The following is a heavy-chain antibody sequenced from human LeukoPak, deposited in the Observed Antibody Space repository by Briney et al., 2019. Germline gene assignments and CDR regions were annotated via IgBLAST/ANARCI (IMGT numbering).Heavy chain of an antibody. CDR2: ISSSGGST. J-gene: IGHJ3*02. D-gene: IGHD4-11*01. CDR3: ARAYTPYDAFDI. CDR1: GFTFSSYA. Sequence: SGGSLRLSCAASGFTFSSYAMSWVRQAPGKGLEWVSAISSSGGSTYYADSVKGRFTISRDNSKNTLYLQMNSLRAEDTAVYYCARAYTPYDAFDIWGQGTMVTVSS. V-gene: IGHV3-23*01.